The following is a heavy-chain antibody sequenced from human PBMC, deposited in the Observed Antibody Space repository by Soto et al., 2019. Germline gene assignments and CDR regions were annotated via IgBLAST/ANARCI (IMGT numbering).Heavy chain of an antibody. D-gene: IGHD5-18*01. CDR1: GFTFSSYS. CDR2: ISSSSSTI. Sequence: PGGSLRLSCAASGFTFSSYSMNWVRQAPGKGLERVSYISSSSSTIYYADSVKGRFTISRDNAKNSLYLQMNSLRAEDTAVYYCARVSPGYSYGYGYFDYWGQGTLVT. CDR3: ARVSPGYSYGYGYFDY. V-gene: IGHV3-48*01. J-gene: IGHJ4*02.